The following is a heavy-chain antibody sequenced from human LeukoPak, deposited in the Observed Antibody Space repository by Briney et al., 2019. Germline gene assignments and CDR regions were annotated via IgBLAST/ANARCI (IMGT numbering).Heavy chain of an antibody. D-gene: IGHD5-18*01. CDR1: GDSISSSNYY. CDR2: FYNSGST. V-gene: IGHV4-39*07. J-gene: IGHJ5*02. Sequence: SETLSLTCTVSGDSISSSNYYWGWIRQPPGKGLEWIGSFYNSGSTYYNPSLKSRVTISVDMSRSQFSLKLSSVTAADTAIYYCAREGMSGYSYGPWGQGTLVTVSS. CDR3: AREGMSGYSYGP.